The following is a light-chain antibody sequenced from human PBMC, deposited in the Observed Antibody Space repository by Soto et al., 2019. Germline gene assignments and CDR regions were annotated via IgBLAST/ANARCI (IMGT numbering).Light chain of an antibody. J-gene: IGKJ5*01. Sequence: EIVMTQSPATLSVSPGEGATPSCRASQGIGDTLAWYQQKPGQTPRLLIYGASSRVTGFPARFSGSGSGTDFTLTISSLQPEDFATYYCQQSYSTPITFGQGTRLEIK. CDR1: QGIGDT. V-gene: IGKV3-15*01. CDR2: GAS. CDR3: QQSYSTPIT.